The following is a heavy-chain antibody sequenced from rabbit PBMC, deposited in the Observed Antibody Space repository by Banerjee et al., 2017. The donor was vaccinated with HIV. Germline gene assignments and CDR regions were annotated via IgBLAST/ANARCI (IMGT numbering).Heavy chain of an antibody. CDR3: ARDLAGAIGWNYNL. CDR2: IDTGSGST. D-gene: IGHD4-1*01. V-gene: IGHV1S40*01. Sequence: TLTCSASGFSFSTTYYMSWVRQAPGKGLEWIGCIDTGSGSTYYASWAKGRFTISKASWTTVTLQMTSLTAADTASYFCARDLAGAIGWNYNLWGPGTLVTVS. CDR1: GFSFSTTYY. J-gene: IGHJ4*01.